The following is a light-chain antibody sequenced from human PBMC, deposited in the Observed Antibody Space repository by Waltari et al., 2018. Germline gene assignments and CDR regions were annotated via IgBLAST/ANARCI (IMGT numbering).Light chain of an antibody. CDR1: SLRRYY. CDR3: HSRDATGVGGS. V-gene: IGLV3-19*01. CDR2: DKN. J-gene: IGLJ2*01. Sequence: SSELTQDPVVSLAMGQTVRTTCQGVSLRRYYASWYQQRPGPAPILVMFDKNNRPSGVPDRFSGSSSDNSASLTITGAQAEDEASYYCHSRDATGVGGSFGGGTKLTVL.